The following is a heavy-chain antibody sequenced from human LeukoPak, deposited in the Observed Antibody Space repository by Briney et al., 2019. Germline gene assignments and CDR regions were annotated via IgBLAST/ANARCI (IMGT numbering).Heavy chain of an antibody. V-gene: IGHV3-33*01. CDR3: AREGDYYESSGYYYFDY. Sequence: GRSLRLSCAASGFTFSSYGMHWVRRAPGKGLEWVALIWYDGSNNYYADSVKGRFTISRDNSKNTLYLQMNSLRDEDTAVYYCAREGDYYESSGYYYFDYWGQGTLVTVSS. J-gene: IGHJ4*02. D-gene: IGHD3-22*01. CDR2: IWYDGSNN. CDR1: GFTFSSYG.